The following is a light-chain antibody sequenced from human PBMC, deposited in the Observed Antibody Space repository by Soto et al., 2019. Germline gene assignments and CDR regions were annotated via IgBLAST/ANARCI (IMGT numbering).Light chain of an antibody. Sequence: EIAVTQSPATLSVSPGERATLSCRASQSVSSNLAWYQQKPGQAPRLLSYGASTRATGIPARFSGSGSGTEFTLTMSSRQSEDFAAYYCQQYTTWPRYTVGQGTKLEIK. J-gene: IGKJ2*01. CDR3: QQYTTWPRYT. V-gene: IGKV3-15*01. CDR2: GAS. CDR1: QSVSSN.